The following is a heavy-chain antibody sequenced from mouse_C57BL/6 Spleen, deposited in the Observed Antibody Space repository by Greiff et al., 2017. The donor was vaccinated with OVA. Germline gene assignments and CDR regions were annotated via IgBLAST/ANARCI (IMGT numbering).Heavy chain of an antibody. D-gene: IGHD1-1*01. CDR2: IHPNSGST. Sequence: QVQLKQPGAELVKPGASVKLSCKASGYTFTSYWMHWVKQRPGQGLEWIGMIHPNSGSTNYNEKFKSKATLTVDKSSSTAYMQLSSLTSEDSAVYYCARDYGSSYGERYFDVWGTGTTVTVSS. V-gene: IGHV1-64*01. J-gene: IGHJ1*03. CDR1: GYTFTSYW. CDR3: ARDYGSSYGERYFDV.